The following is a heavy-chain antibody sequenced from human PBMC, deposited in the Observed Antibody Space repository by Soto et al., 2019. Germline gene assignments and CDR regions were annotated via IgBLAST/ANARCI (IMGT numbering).Heavy chain of an antibody. CDR1: GYTFTSYY. CDR3: ARVYPSDTRYGYVGNNWFDP. CDR2: INPSGGST. Sequence: QVQLVQSGAEGKKPGASVKVSCKASGYTFTSYYMHWVRQAPGQGLEWMGIINPSGGSTSYAQKFQGRVTMTRDTSTSTVYMELSSLRSEDTAVYYCARVYPSDTRYGYVGNNWFDPWGQGTLVTVSS. D-gene: IGHD5-18*01. V-gene: IGHV1-46*03. J-gene: IGHJ5*02.